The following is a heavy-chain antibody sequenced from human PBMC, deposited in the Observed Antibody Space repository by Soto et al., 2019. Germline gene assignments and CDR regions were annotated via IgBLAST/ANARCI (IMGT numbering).Heavy chain of an antibody. CDR1: GDSLSLYY. D-gene: IGHD1-26*01. CDR3: ARGERKVNWRPYFDT. Sequence: SETLSLTCTVSGDSLSLYYWSWIRLSPGKGLEWIGYIYSTGSSNQNPSLRDRVAVSADASKNQFYLTLSSMTAADTAVYYCARGERKVNWRPYFDTWGQGIQVTVSS. J-gene: IGHJ5*02. CDR2: IYSTGSS. V-gene: IGHV4-59*01.